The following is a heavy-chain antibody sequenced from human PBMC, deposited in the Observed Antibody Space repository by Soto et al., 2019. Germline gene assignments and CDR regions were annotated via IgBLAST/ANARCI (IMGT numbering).Heavy chain of an antibody. CDR1: GFTFSAYY. Sequence: LRLSCAASGFTFSAYYMSWIRQAPGKGLEWVSYISSSGSTIYYADSVKGRFTISRDNAKNSLFLQMNSLRAEDTAVYYCARPEYSSSSYDYWGQGTLVTVSS. D-gene: IGHD6-6*01. CDR2: ISSSGSTI. J-gene: IGHJ4*02. CDR3: ARPEYSSSSYDY. V-gene: IGHV3-11*01.